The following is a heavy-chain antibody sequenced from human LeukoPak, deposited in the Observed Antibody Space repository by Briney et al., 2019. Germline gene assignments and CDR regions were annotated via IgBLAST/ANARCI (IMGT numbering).Heavy chain of an antibody. Sequence: ASVKVSCKASGYTFTSYDINWVRQATGQGPEWMGWMNPNSGNTGYAQKFQGRVTMTRNTSISTAYMELSSLRSEDTAVYYCARAGYYDFWSGYYRSHPFDYWGQGTLVTVSS. CDR3: ARAGYYDFWSGYYRSHPFDY. CDR1: GYTFTSYD. V-gene: IGHV1-8*01. CDR2: MNPNSGNT. D-gene: IGHD3-3*01. J-gene: IGHJ4*02.